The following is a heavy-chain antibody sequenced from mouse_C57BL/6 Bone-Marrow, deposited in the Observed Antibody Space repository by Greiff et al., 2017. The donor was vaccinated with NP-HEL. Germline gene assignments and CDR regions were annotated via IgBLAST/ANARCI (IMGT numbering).Heavy chain of an antibody. V-gene: IGHV1-55*01. CDR1: GYTFTSYW. CDR3: ATYGNWAWLAY. D-gene: IGHD2-1*01. CDR2: IYPGSGST. J-gene: IGHJ3*01. Sequence: QVQLQQSGAELVKPGASVKMSCKASGYTFTSYWITWVKQRPGQGLEWIGYIYPGSGSTNYNEKFKSKATLTVDTSSSTAYMQLSSLTSEDSAVYYCATYGNWAWLAYWGQGTLVTVSA.